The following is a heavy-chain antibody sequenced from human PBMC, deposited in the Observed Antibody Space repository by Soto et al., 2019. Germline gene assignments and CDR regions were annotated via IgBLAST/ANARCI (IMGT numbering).Heavy chain of an antibody. J-gene: IGHJ4*02. D-gene: IGHD4-17*01. CDR1: GFTFSSYS. CDR3: ARTPGYGDFFDY. Sequence: EVQLVESGGGLVKPGGSLRLSCAASGFTFSSYSMNWVRQAPGKGLEWVSSIRSSSSYIYYADSVKGRFTISRDNAKNSLYLQMNSLRAEDTAVYYCARTPGYGDFFDYWGQGTLVTVSS. V-gene: IGHV3-21*01. CDR2: IRSSSSYI.